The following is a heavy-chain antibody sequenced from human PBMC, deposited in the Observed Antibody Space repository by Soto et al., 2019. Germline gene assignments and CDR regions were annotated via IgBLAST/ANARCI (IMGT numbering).Heavy chain of an antibody. CDR2: IYYSGST. D-gene: IGHD6-19*01. CDR3: ARGRSSGWRKYYFDY. J-gene: IGHJ4*02. CDR1: GGSIRSYY. V-gene: IGHV4-59*01. Sequence: LSLTCTVSGGSIRSYYWSWIRQPPGKGLEWIGYIYYSGSTNYNPSLKSRVTISVDTSKNQFSLKLSSVTAADTAVYYCARGRSSGWRKYYFDYWGQGTLVTVSS.